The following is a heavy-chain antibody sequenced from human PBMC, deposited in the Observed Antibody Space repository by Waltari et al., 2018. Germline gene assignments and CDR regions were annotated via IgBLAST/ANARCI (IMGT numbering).Heavy chain of an antibody. D-gene: IGHD2-21*02. J-gene: IGHJ4*01. Sequence: QVQLVESGGGVVQPGRSLRLSCAASGFNFSNYGMSWVGQAPGKGLEWVAVISYDGKNKYYADSIKGRFNISRDNSQNTRYLQMDTLRPEDTAVYYCARYFVRAVVVTGGRLDYWGHGTLVTVSS. CDR2: ISYDGKNK. V-gene: IGHV3-30*03. CDR1: GFNFSNYG. CDR3: ARYFVRAVVVTGGRLDY.